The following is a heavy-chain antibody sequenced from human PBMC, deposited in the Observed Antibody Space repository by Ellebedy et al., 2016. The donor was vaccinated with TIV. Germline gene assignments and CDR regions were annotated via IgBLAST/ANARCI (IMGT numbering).Heavy chain of an antibody. CDR1: GGTFSSYA. V-gene: IGHV1-69*04. Sequence: SVKVSXXASGGTFSSYAISWVRQAPGQGLEWMGRIIPILGIANYAQKFQGRVTITADKSTSTAYMELSSLRSEDTAVYYCARQYGDYAWGYWGQGTLVTVSS. D-gene: IGHD4-17*01. J-gene: IGHJ4*02. CDR3: ARQYGDYAWGY. CDR2: IIPILGIA.